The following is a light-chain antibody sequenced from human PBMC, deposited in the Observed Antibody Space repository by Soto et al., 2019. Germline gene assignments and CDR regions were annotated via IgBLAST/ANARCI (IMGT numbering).Light chain of an antibody. Sequence: EIVLTQSPGTLSLSPGDTATLSCRASQSLSSNYLAWYQQRPGQAPKLLIYDISSRATGIPDRFSGSGSGTDFTLTITRLEPEDFAVYYCQQYGGSMTFGQGTRLEIE. V-gene: IGKV3-20*01. CDR2: DIS. J-gene: IGKJ5*01. CDR1: QSLSSNY. CDR3: QQYGGSMT.